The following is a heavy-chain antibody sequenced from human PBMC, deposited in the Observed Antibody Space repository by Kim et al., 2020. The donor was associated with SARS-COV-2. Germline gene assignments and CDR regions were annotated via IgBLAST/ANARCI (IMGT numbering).Heavy chain of an antibody. CDR1: GGSISSYY. CDR2: IYYSGST. J-gene: IGHJ4*02. D-gene: IGHD4-17*01. CDR3: ARERGGYGDYEGGYYFDY. V-gene: IGHV4-59*13. Sequence: SETLSLTCTVSGGSISSYYWSWIRQPPGKGLEWIGYIYYSGSTNYNPSLKSRVTISVDTSKNQFSLKLSSVTAADTAVYYCARERGGYGDYEGGYYFDYWGQGTLVTVSS.